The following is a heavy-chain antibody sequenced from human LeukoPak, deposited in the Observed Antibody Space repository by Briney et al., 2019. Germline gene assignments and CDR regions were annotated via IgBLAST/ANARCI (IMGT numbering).Heavy chain of an antibody. Sequence: ASVKVSCKASGYTFISYGIIWVRQAPGQGLEWMGWISAYNGNTNYAQRLQGRVTMTTDTSTSTAYMEPRSLRSDDTAVYYCARQVGHDSSGYSVFWGQGTLVTVSS. V-gene: IGHV1-18*01. J-gene: IGHJ4*02. D-gene: IGHD3-22*01. CDR2: ISAYNGNT. CDR3: ARQVGHDSSGYSVF. CDR1: GYTFISYG.